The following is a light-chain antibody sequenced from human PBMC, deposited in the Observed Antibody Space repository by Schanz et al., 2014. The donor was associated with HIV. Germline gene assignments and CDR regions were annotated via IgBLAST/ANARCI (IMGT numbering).Light chain of an antibody. V-gene: IGLV2-8*01. CDR1: SSDVGHYDY. CDR2: EVS. Sequence: QSALTQPPSASGSRGQSVTISCTGTSSDVGHYDYVSWYQQPPGKAPKLMIYEVSKRPSGVPDRFSGSKSGNTASLTVSGLQAEDEADYYCSSHAGSDKFGIFGGGTKLTVL. CDR3: SSHAGSDKFGI. J-gene: IGLJ2*01.